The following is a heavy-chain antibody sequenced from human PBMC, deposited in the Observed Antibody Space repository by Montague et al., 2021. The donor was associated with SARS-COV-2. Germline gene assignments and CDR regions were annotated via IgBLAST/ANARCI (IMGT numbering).Heavy chain of an antibody. Sequence: SLRLSCAASGFTFDDYAMHWVRQAPGKGLEWVSGISWNSGSIGYADSVKGRFTISRDNAKNSLYLQMNSLRAGDTALYYCATLRDIVVVPAAMDYYGMDVWGQGTTVTVSS. CDR3: ATLRDIVVVPAAMDYYGMDV. J-gene: IGHJ6*02. D-gene: IGHD2-2*01. CDR1: GFTFDDYA. CDR2: ISWNSGSI. V-gene: IGHV3-9*01.